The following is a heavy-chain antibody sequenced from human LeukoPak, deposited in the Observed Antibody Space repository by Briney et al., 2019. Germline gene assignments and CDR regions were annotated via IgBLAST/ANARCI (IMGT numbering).Heavy chain of an antibody. V-gene: IGHV3-53*01. CDR2: IYSGGST. CDR1: GFTFSSYA. D-gene: IGHD3-22*01. Sequence: GGSLRLSCAASGFTFSSYAMSWVRQAPGKGLEWVSVIYSGGSTYYADSVKGRFTISRDNSKNTLYLQMNSLRAEDTAVYYCARGDSYFDYWGQGTLVTVSS. J-gene: IGHJ4*02. CDR3: ARGDSYFDY.